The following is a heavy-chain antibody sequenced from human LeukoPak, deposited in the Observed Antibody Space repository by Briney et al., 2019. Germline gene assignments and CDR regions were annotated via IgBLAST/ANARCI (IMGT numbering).Heavy chain of an antibody. Sequence: ASVKVSCKASGYTFTSYGISWVPQAPGQGLEWMGWISAYNGNTNYAQKLQGRVTMTTDTSTSTAYMELRSLRSDDTAVYYCARESSSWSSYYYYYGMDVWGQGTTVTVSS. CDR1: GYTFTSYG. V-gene: IGHV1-18*01. CDR2: ISAYNGNT. CDR3: ARESSSWSSYYYYYGMDV. J-gene: IGHJ6*02. D-gene: IGHD6-13*01.